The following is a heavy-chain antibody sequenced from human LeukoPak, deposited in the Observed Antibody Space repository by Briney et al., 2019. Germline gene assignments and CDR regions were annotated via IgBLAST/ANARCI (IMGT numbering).Heavy chain of an antibody. Sequence: SETLSLTCTVSGGSISSYYWSWIRQPPGKGLEWIGYIYYSGSTNYNPSLKSRVTISVDTSKNQFSLRLSSVTAADTAVYYCARALYCSGGSCPFDYWGQGTLVTVSS. CDR1: GGSISSYY. CDR2: IYYSGST. J-gene: IGHJ4*02. CDR3: ARALYCSGGSCPFDY. V-gene: IGHV4-59*01. D-gene: IGHD2-15*01.